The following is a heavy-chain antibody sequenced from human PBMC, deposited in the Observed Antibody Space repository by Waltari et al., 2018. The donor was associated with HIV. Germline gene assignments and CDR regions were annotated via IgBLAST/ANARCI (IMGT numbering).Heavy chain of an antibody. Sequence: QVLLQESGPGLVKSSQTLSLTCNVLGASITSGNFFWSWVRQSSRTRLEWIGRISTSGSTKYNTSLKGRVTISLDTSNNHFSLRLTSVTAADTAVYYCVREALFCKYYRYCSDDDCYSRWFDPWGQGTLVTVSS. J-gene: IGHJ5*02. V-gene: IGHV4-61*02. CDR1: GASITSGNFF. CDR2: ISTSGST. CDR3: VREALFCKYYRYCSDDDCYSRWFDP. D-gene: IGHD2-15*01.